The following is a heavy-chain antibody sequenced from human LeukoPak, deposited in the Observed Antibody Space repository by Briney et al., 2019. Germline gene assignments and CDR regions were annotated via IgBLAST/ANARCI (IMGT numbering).Heavy chain of an antibody. Sequence: GGSLRLSCAASGFTFSSYWMSWVRQAPGKGLEWVSYISSSGSTIYYADSVKGRFTISRDNAKNSLYLQMNSLRAEDTAVYYCARDREWLRLVDYWGQGTLVTVSS. CDR3: ARDREWLRLVDY. J-gene: IGHJ4*02. CDR1: GFTFSSYW. V-gene: IGHV3-48*04. CDR2: ISSSGSTI. D-gene: IGHD5-12*01.